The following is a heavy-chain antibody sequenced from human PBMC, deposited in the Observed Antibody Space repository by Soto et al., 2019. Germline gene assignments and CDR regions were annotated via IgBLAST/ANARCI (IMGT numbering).Heavy chain of an antibody. D-gene: IGHD3-16*01. J-gene: IGHJ4*01. V-gene: IGHV4-39*01. Sequence: SETLSLTCTISGDSISSSSYYWAWIRQPPGKGLEWIGSMYYSGSTYNNPSLKSRVTMSVDTPKKQFSLILSSVTAADTAVYYCAAMLIGGATPYYFEYWDEGNLVTVSS. CDR2: MYYSGST. CDR1: GDSISSSSYY. CDR3: AAMLIGGATPYYFEY.